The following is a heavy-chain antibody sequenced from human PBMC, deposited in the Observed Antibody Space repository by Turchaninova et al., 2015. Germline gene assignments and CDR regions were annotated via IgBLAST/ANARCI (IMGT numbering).Heavy chain of an antibody. CDR2: IYLDDDK. D-gene: IGHD6-19*01. Sequence: QITLKESGPTLVKPTQPLTLTCTFSGFSLSTSVVGVGWIRQPPGKALEWLALIYLDDDKRYSPSLKSRLTITKDTSKNQVLLTMTNMDPVDTATYYCSHTGTLITVPVDYWGQGTLVTVSS. CDR3: SHTGTLITVPVDY. V-gene: IGHV2-5*02. J-gene: IGHJ4*02. CDR1: GFSLSTSVVG.